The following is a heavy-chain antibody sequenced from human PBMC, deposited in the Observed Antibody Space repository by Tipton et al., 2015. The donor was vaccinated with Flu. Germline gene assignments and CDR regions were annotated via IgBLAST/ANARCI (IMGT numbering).Heavy chain of an antibody. CDR3: AREWGNAFDI. J-gene: IGHJ3*02. D-gene: IGHD3-16*01. CDR1: GDSVSYYY. V-gene: IGHV4-59*02. Sequence: TLSLTCTVSGDSVSYYYWNWIRQPPGKGLEWIGFSYYSGSISYNPSLKSRVTISVDTSKNQLSLKLSYVTAADTAVYYCAREWGNAFDIWGQGTMVTVS. CDR2: SYYSGSI.